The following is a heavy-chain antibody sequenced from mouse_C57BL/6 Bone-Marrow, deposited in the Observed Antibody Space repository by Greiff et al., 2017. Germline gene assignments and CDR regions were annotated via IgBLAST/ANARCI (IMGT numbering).Heavy chain of an antibody. J-gene: IGHJ2*01. CDR2: IYPGSGST. CDR1: GYTFTSYW. CDR3: ARRDGSSYYFDY. D-gene: IGHD1-1*01. Sequence: QVQLQQPGAVLVKPGASVKMSCKASGYTFTSYWITWVKQRPGQGLEWIGDIYPGSGSTNYNEKFKSKATLTVDTSSSTAYMQLSSLTSEDSAVYYCARRDGSSYYFDYWGQGTTLTVSS. V-gene: IGHV1-55*01.